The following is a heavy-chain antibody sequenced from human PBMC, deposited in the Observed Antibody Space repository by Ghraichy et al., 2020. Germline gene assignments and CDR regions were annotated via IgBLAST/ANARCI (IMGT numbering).Heavy chain of an antibody. D-gene: IGHD3-3*01. V-gene: IGHV3-48*01. CDR3: ARDRVNDFWSGYSGFWFDP. CDR2: ISSSSSTI. CDR1: GFTFSSYS. J-gene: IGHJ5*02. Sequence: GGSLRLSCAASGFTFSSYSMNWVRQAPGKGLEWVSYISSSSSTIYYADSVKGRFTISRDNAKNSLYLQMNSLRAEDTAVYYCARDRVNDFWSGYSGFWFDPWGQGTLVTVSS.